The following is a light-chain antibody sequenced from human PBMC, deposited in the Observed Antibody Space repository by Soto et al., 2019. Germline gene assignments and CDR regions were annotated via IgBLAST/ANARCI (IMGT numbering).Light chain of an antibody. CDR1: QSVSSS. J-gene: IGKJ5*01. CDR2: DAS. CDR3: PQRSNWPSIT. Sequence: EIVLTQSPATLSLSPGERATLSCRASQSVSSSLAWYQQKPGQAPRLLIYDASNSATGIPARFSVSGSGTDFTLAISSLEPKHFAVYDCPQRSNWPSITFGQGTPLAI. V-gene: IGKV3-11*01.